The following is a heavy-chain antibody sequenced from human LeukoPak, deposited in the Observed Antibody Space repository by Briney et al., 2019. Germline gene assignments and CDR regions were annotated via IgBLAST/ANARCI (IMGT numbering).Heavy chain of an antibody. CDR2: IKEDGGEK. D-gene: IGHD3-22*01. CDR1: GFTFSNYW. CDR3: ARAIDYYDSSGYPDQHDAFDI. J-gene: IGHJ3*02. V-gene: IGHV3-7*03. Sequence: PGGSLRLSCAASGFTFSNYWMTWVRQAPGKGLEWVAHIKEDGGEKHYVDPVKGRFTISRDNAKNSLYLQMNSLRAEDTAVYYCARAIDYYDSSGYPDQHDAFDIWGQGTMVTVSS.